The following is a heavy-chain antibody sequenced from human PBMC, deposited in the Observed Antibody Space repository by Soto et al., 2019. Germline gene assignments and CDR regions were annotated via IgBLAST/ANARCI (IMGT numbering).Heavy chain of an antibody. V-gene: IGHV3-48*01. J-gene: IGHJ4*02. Sequence: GGSLRLSCAASGFTFSSYSMNWVRQAPGKGLEWVSYISSSSSTIYYADSVKGRLTISRDNAKNSLYLQMNSLRAEDTAVYYCARDGSDIVATLFDYWGQGTLVTVSS. D-gene: IGHD5-12*01. CDR1: GFTFSSYS. CDR3: ARDGSDIVATLFDY. CDR2: ISSSSSTI.